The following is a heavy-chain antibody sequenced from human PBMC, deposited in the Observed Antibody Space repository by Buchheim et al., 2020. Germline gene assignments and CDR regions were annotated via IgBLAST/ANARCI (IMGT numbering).Heavy chain of an antibody. CDR2: INHSGST. Sequence: QVQLQQWGAGLLKPSETLSLTCAVYGGSFSGYYWSWIRQPPGKGLEWIGEINHSGSTNYNPSLKSRVTISVDTSKNQFSLKPSSVTAADTAVYYCARRRKLYYDSSGPYDYWGQGTL. CDR1: GGSFSGYY. J-gene: IGHJ4*02. V-gene: IGHV4-34*01. D-gene: IGHD3-22*01. CDR3: ARRRKLYYDSSGPYDY.